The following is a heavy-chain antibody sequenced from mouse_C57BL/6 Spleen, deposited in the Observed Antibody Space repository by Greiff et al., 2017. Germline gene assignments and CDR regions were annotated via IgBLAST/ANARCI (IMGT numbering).Heavy chain of an antibody. CDR2: IDPEDGET. CDR1: GFNIKDYY. J-gene: IGHJ2*01. Sequence: VQLQQSGAELVKPGASVKLSCTASGFNIKDYYMHWVKQRTEQGLEWIGRIDPEDGETKYAPKFPGKATITADTSSNTAYLQLSSLTSEDTAVYYCASPTIEYYFDYWGQGTTLTVSS. CDR3: ASPTIEYYFDY. V-gene: IGHV14-2*01. D-gene: IGHD2-12*01.